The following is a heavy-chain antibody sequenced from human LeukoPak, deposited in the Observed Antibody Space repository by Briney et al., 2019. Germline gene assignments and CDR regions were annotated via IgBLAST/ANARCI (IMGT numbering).Heavy chain of an antibody. CDR3: AKNLRDGDYVFDY. Sequence: GGSLRLSCAASGFTFSSYGMHWVRQAPGKGLEGVAVIWYDGSNKYYADSVKGRFTISRDNSKTTLYLKMNSLRAEDTAVYYCAKNLRDGDYVFDYWGQGTLVTVSS. V-gene: IGHV3-33*06. CDR2: IWYDGSNK. J-gene: IGHJ4*02. CDR1: GFTFSSYG. D-gene: IGHD4-17*01.